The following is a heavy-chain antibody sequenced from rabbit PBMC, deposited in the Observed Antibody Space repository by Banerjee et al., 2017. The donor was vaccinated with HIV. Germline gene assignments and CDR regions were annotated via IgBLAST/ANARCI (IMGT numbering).Heavy chain of an antibody. D-gene: IGHD2-1*01. CDR1: GFDFSSYY. V-gene: IGHV1S7*01. CDR2: IDPVFGST. CDR3: ASANYDDYGGYFNL. Sequence: QLKESGGGLVQPGGSLKLSCKASGFDFSSYYMSWVRQAPGKGLEWIGYIDPVFGSTGYASWVNGRFTISLDNAQNTVFLQMTSLTAADTATYFCASANYDDYGGYFNLWGQGTLVTVS. J-gene: IGHJ4*01.